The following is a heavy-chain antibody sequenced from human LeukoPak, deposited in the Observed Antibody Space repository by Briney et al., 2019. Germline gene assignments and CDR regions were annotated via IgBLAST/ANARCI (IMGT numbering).Heavy chain of an antibody. V-gene: IGHV4-59*08. CDR3: ARHCIGGTCYNS. CDR1: GVSISDFY. D-gene: IGHD2-15*01. J-gene: IGHJ4*02. CDR2: IYHTGHS. Sequence: SETLSLTFTVSGVSISDFYWSWIRPPPGEGLEWIGYIYHTGHSNYNPSLKGRVTMSVDTSKNHLSLNLTTVTAADSAVYYCARHCIGGTCYNSWGQGTLVTVSS.